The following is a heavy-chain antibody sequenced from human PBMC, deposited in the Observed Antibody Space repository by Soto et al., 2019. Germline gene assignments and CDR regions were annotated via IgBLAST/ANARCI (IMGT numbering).Heavy chain of an antibody. CDR1: GYTFTSYA. CDR3: ARGDWWLFDY. D-gene: IGHD2-8*02. J-gene: IGHJ4*02. Sequence: QVQLVQSGAEEKKPGASVKVSCKASGYTFTSYAIHWVRQAPGQRLEWLGWINAGNGNTKYSQKFQGRVTITRDTSASTAYMELSSLKSEDTAVYYCARGDWWLFDYWGQGTLVTVSS. V-gene: IGHV1-3*05. CDR2: INAGNGNT.